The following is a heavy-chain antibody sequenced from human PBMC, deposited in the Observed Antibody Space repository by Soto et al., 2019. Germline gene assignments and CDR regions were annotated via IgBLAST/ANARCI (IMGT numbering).Heavy chain of an antibody. CDR3: ARADSGGDYHY. D-gene: IGHD2-21*02. J-gene: IGHJ4*02. CDR2: ITSNGGST. V-gene: IGHV3-64*01. CDR1: GFSFSNYA. Sequence: EVPLVESGGGLVQPGGSLRLSCAASGFSFSNYAMHWVRQAPGKGLEYVSAITSNGGSTYYANSVKGRFTISRDNSKNTRSLQMGSLRAEDRAVYYCARADSGGDYHYWGQGTLVTVSS.